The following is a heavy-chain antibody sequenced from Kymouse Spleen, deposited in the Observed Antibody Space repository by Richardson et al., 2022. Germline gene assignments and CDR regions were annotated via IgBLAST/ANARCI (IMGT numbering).Heavy chain of an antibody. CDR2: INHSGST. CDR3: ARGGGSFLFDY. J-gene: IGHJ4*02. V-gene: IGHV4-34*01. D-gene: IGHD1-26*01. CDR1: GGSFSGYY. Sequence: QVQLQQWGAGLLKPSETLSLTCAVYGGSFSGYYWSWIRQPPGKGLEWIGEINHSGSTNYNPSLKSRVTISVDTSKNQFSLKLSSVTAADTAVYYCARGGGSFLFDYWGQGTLVTVSS.